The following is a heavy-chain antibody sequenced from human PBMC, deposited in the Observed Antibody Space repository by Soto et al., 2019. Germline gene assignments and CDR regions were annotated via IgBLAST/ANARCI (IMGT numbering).Heavy chain of an antibody. D-gene: IGHD3-16*01. CDR3: ARGSETTRVGEPHLGYYMDV. CDR1: GYTFTSYG. CDR2: ISAYNGNT. J-gene: IGHJ6*03. V-gene: IGHV1-18*01. Sequence: ASVKVSCKASGYTFTSYGISWVRQAPGQGLEWMGWISAYNGNTNYAQKLQGRVTMTTDTSTSTAYMELRSLRSEDTAVYYCARGSETTRVGEPHLGYYMDVWGKGTTVTVSS.